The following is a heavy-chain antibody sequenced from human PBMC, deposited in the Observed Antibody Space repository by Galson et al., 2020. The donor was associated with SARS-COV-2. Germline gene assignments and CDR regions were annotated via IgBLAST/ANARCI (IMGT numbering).Heavy chain of an antibody. V-gene: IGHV4-59*05. D-gene: IGHD6-19*01. J-gene: IGHJ4*02. Sequence: ETSETLSLTCTVSGGSISSYYWSWIRQPPGKGLEWIGSIYYSGSAYYNPSLKSRVTISVDTSKNQFSLKLRSVTAADTAVYYCARHGGAVAGRYFDYWGQGTLVTVSS. CDR1: GGSISSYY. CDR2: IYYSGSA. CDR3: ARHGGAVAGRYFDY.